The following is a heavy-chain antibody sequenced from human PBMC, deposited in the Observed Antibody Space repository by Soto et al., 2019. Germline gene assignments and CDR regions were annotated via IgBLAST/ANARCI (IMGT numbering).Heavy chain of an antibody. CDR2: IYYSGST. J-gene: IGHJ6*02. V-gene: IGHV4-61*01. Sequence: SETLSLTCTVSGGSISSSSYYWSWIRQHPGKGLEWIGYIYYSGSTNYNPSLKSRVTISVDTSKNQFSLKLSSVTAADTAVYYCARDGSSGWYRGYYYYGMDVWGQGTTVTVSS. CDR3: ARDGSSGWYRGYYYYGMDV. CDR1: GGSISSSSYY. D-gene: IGHD6-19*01.